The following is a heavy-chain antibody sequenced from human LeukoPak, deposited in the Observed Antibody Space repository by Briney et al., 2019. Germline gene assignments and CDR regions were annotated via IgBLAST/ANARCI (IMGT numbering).Heavy chain of an antibody. V-gene: IGHV3-23*01. CDR1: RFTFSNYV. D-gene: IGHD5-18*01. Sequence: RGSLRLSCAASRFTFSNYVMNWVRQAPGKGLEWVSGIAGSDGSTYYADSVKGRFTISRDNSKNTLYLQMNSLRAEDTALYYRTKGTWIQLWSLFDSWGQGTLVTVSS. CDR2: IAGSDGST. CDR3: TKGTWIQLWSLFDS. J-gene: IGHJ4*02.